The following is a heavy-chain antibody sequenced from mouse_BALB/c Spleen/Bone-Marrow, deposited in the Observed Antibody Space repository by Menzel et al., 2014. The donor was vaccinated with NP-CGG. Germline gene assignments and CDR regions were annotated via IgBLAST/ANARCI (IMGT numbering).Heavy chain of an antibody. CDR2: ISSGGST. J-gene: IGHJ2*01. CDR1: GFTFSSYA. Sequence: EVHPVESGGGLVKPGGSLKLSCAASGFTFSSYAMSWVRQTPEKRLEWVASISSGGSTYYPDSVKGRFTISRDNARNILYLQMSSLRSEDTAMYYCARVGITTVDYWGQGTTLTVSS. CDR3: ARVGITTVDY. D-gene: IGHD1-1*01. V-gene: IGHV5-6-5*01.